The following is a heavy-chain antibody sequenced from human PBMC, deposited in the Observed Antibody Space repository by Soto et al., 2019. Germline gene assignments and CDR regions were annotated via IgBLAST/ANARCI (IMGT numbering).Heavy chain of an antibody. Sequence: RASVKVSCKASGYTFTSYYMHWVRQAPGQGLEWMGIINPSGGSTSYAQKFQGRVTMTRDTSTSTVYMELSSLRSEDTAVYYCARDRTYYDFWSGNMDVWGQGTTVTVSS. CDR2: INPSGGST. D-gene: IGHD3-3*01. J-gene: IGHJ6*02. V-gene: IGHV1-46*01. CDR1: GYTFTSYY. CDR3: ARDRTYYDFWSGNMDV.